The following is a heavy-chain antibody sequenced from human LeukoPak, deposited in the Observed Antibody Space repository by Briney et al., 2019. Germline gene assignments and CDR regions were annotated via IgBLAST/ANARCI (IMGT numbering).Heavy chain of an antibody. J-gene: IGHJ3*02. D-gene: IGHD3-3*01. V-gene: IGHV3-15*01. CDR2: IKSKTDGGTT. CDR1: GFTFSNAW. Sequence: GGSLRLSCAASGFTFSNAWMSWVRQAPGKGLEWVGRIKSKTDGGTTDYAAPVKGRFTISRDNSKNTLYLQMNSLRAEDTAVYYCARPYDPLAFDIWGQGTMVTVSS. CDR3: ARPYDPLAFDI.